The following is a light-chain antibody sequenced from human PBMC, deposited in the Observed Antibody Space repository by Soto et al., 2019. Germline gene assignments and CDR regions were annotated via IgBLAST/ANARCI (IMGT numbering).Light chain of an antibody. CDR2: EVS. CDR3: SSYTSSSTYV. Sequence: QSALTQPASVSGSPGQSITISCTGTSSDVGSYNLVSWYQQQPGKAPKVMIYEVSNRPSGVSNRFSGSKSGNTASLTISGLQAEYEADYYCSSYTSSSTYVFGTGTKVTVL. CDR1: SSDVGSYNL. V-gene: IGLV2-14*02. J-gene: IGLJ1*01.